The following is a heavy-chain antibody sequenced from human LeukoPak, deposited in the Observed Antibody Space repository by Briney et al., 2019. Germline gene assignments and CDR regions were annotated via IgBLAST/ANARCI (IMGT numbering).Heavy chain of an antibody. CDR1: GFTFSSYG. D-gene: IGHD5-12*01. Sequence: GGSLRLSCAASGFTFSSYGMHWVRQAPGKGLEWVANIKQDGSEKYYVDSVKGRFTISRDNAKNSLYLQMNSLRAEDTAVYYCATKQGGKMATMRDHYYYYMDVWGKGTTVTVSS. CDR2: IKQDGSEK. CDR3: ATKQGGKMATMRDHYYYYMDV. V-gene: IGHV3-7*01. J-gene: IGHJ6*03.